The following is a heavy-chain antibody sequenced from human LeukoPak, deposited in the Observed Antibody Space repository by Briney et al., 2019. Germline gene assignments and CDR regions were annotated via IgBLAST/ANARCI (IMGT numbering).Heavy chain of an antibody. J-gene: IGHJ2*01. CDR2: SGNKADSYTT. CDR3: ARGHWSFDL. Sequence: GGSLRLSCAVFGFTLSDHYMDWVHQAPGEGLEWVGRSGNKADSYTTRYAASVQGRFTISRDDSKSSLCLQMNSLKIEDTAMYFCARGHWSFDLWGRGTLVNVSA. CDR1: GFTLSDHY. V-gene: IGHV3-72*01.